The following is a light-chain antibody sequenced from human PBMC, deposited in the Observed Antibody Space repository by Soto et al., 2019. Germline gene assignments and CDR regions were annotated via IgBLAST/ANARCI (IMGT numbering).Light chain of an antibody. CDR2: GAS. V-gene: IGKV3-20*01. J-gene: IGKJ2*01. CDR1: QSVSSTY. Sequence: EIVLTQSPGTLSLSPGERATLSCRASQSVSSTYLAWYQQKPGQAPRLLIYGASSRATGIPDRFSGSGSGTDVTLTISRLEPEDFAMYFCQQYDSSLYTFGQGTKLEIK. CDR3: QQYDSSLYT.